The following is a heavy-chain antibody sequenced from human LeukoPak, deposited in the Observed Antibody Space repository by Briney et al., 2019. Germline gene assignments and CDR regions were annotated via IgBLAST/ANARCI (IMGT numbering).Heavy chain of an antibody. V-gene: IGHV4-34*01. J-gene: IGHJ4*02. D-gene: IGHD4-11*01. CDR2: INHSGST. Sequence: SETLSLTCAVYGGSFSGYYWSWIRQPPGKGLEWIGEINHSGSTNYNPSLKSRVTISVDTSKNQFSLKLSSVTAADTAVYYCARSYSNYGFDYWGQGTLVTVSS. CDR3: ARSYSNYGFDY. CDR1: GGSFSGYY.